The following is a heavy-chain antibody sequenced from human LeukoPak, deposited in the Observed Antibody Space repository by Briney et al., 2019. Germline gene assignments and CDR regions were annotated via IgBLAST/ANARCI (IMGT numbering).Heavy chain of an antibody. CDR3: ARDRRGVIAVAGTWGYFDY. D-gene: IGHD6-19*01. J-gene: IGHJ4*02. CDR2: INPSGGST. Sequence: ASVKVSCKASGYTFTSYYMHWVRQAPGRGLEWMGIINPSGGSTSYAQKFQGRVTMTRDTSTSTVYMELSSLRSEDTAVYYCARDRRGVIAVAGTWGYFDYWGQGTLVTVSS. V-gene: IGHV1-46*01. CDR1: GYTFTSYY.